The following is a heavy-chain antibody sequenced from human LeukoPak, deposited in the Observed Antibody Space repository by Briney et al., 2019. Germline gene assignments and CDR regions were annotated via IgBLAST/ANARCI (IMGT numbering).Heavy chain of an antibody. Sequence: GGSLRLSCVVTGVTFSRNAMSWVRQAPGKGLEWVSSISGNGGSTYYADSVKGRFTISRDKSKNTLYLQMNSLRAEDAAVYYCANLHDSGSYYNVAFGAFDVWGQGTMVTVSS. CDR2: ISGNGGST. V-gene: IGHV3-23*01. CDR3: ANLHDSGSYYNVAFGAFDV. J-gene: IGHJ3*01. CDR1: GVTFSRNA. D-gene: IGHD3-10*01.